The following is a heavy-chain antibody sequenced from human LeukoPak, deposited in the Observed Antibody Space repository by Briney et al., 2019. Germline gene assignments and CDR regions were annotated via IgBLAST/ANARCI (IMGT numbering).Heavy chain of an antibody. CDR1: GGSFSGYY. D-gene: IGHD3-10*02. Sequence: PSETLSLTCAVYGGSFSGYYWSWIRQPPGKGLEWIGYIYYSGSTNYNPSLKSRVTISVDTSKNQFSLKLSSVTAADTAVYYCARSRFGDVWFDPWGQGTLVTVSS. V-gene: IGHV4-59*01. CDR3: ARSRFGDVWFDP. J-gene: IGHJ5*02. CDR2: IYYSGST.